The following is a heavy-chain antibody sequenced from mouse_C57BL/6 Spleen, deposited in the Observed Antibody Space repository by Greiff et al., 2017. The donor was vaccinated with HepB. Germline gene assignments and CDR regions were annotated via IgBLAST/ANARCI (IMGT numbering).Heavy chain of an antibody. Sequence: EVKLVESGGGLVKPGGSLKLSCAASGFTFSDYGMHWVRQAPEKGLEWVAYISSGSSTIYYADTVKGRFTISRDNAKNTLFLQMTSLRSEDTAMYYCARRLLEGYFDVWGTGTTVTVSS. D-gene: IGHD1-1*01. J-gene: IGHJ1*03. V-gene: IGHV5-17*01. CDR2: ISSGSSTI. CDR3: ARRLLEGYFDV. CDR1: GFTFSDYG.